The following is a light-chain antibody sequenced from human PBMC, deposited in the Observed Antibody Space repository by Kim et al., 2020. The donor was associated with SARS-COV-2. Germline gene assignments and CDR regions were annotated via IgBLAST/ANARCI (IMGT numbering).Light chain of an antibody. CDR1: QSVSGSH. CDR2: DAS. J-gene: IGKJ4*01. CDR3: QQYAASPFT. Sequence: EIVLTQSPGTLSLSPGERATLSCRASQSVSGSHLAWYQQKPGQTPRILIYDASSRVTGISDRFSGSGSGTDFTLTISRLQPEDFAVYYCQQYAASPFTFGGRTKVDIK. V-gene: IGKV3-20*01.